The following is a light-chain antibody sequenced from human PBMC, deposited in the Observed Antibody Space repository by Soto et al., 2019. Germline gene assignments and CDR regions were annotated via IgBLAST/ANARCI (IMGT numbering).Light chain of an antibody. CDR3: HQRKSWPRT. V-gene: IGKV3-11*01. CDR2: DTS. J-gene: IGKJ1*01. Sequence: EMVLTQSPGTLSLSPGDRATLSCRASQRVTSHLAWYQQKPGQAPRLLIYDTSNRATGIPARFSGSGSGTDFTLTISSLEPEDFAVYYCHQRKSWPRTFGQGTKVDIK. CDR1: QRVTSH.